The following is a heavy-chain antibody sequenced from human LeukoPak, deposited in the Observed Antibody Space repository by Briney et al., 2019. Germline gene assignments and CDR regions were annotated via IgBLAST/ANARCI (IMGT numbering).Heavy chain of an antibody. CDR1: GFTFSDYQ. J-gene: IGHJ4*02. V-gene: IGHV3-11*01. D-gene: IGHD5-12*01. CDR3: ARRGANSGHTFDY. Sequence: GGSLRLSCAASGFTFSDYQLSWIRQAPGKGLEWVSYIRSSGSDTYYADSVKGRFTISRDNTKNALYLQMNSLRADDTAVYYRARRGANSGHTFDYWGQGNLVSVSS. CDR2: IRSSGSDT.